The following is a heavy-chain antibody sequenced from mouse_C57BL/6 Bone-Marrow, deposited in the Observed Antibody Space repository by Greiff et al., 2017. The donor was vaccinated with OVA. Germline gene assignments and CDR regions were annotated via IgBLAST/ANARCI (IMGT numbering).Heavy chain of an antibody. V-gene: IGHV1-77*01. Sequence: VKLQESGAELVKPGASVKISCKASGYTFTDYYINWVKQRPGQGLEWIGKIGPGSGSTYYNEKFKGKATLTADKSSSTAYMQLSSLTSEDSAVEFCARLITTVEDDYAMCYWGKGTTVTV. CDR3: ARLITTVEDDYAMCY. CDR1: GYTFTDYY. CDR2: IGPGSGST. D-gene: IGHD1-1*01. J-gene: IGHJ4*01.